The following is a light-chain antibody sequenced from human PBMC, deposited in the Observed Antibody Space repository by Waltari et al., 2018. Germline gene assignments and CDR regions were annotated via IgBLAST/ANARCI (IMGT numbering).Light chain of an antibody. J-gene: IGLJ2*01. V-gene: IGLV3-19*01. Sequence: SSELTQDPAVSVAMGQTVRITCQGNTLRSYSASWYQQRPGQAPILVIYDKDNRPSGVPDRFSGSSSHNTASLTITGAQAEDEASYYCHSRDASGVGGSFGGGTKLTVL. CDR2: DKD. CDR3: HSRDASGVGGS. CDR1: TLRSYS.